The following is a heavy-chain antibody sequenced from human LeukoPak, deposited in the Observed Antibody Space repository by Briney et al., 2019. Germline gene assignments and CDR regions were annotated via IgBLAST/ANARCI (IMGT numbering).Heavy chain of an antibody. J-gene: IGHJ4*02. CDR1: GYTFTSYG. V-gene: IGHV1-18*01. CDR3: ARGPHSSGWYRDPYFDY. D-gene: IGHD6-19*01. CDR2: ISAYNGNT. Sequence: ASVKVSCKASGYTFTSYGISWVRQAPGQGLEWMGWISAYNGNTNYAQKLQGRVTMTTDTSTSTAYMELRSLRSDDTAVYSCARGPHSSGWYRDPYFDYWGQGTLVTVSS.